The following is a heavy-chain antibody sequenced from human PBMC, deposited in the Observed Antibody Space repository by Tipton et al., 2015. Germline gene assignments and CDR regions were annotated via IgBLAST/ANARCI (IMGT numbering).Heavy chain of an antibody. J-gene: IGHJ5*02. CDR1: GASLSNYY. CDR2: IYSSGST. V-gene: IGHV4-59*08. Sequence: TLSLTCTVSGASLSNYYWNWVRQPPGKGLEWIGYIYSSGSTNYAPSLESRVTMSIDTSKNQFSLRLTSVTAADTAVYYCARGHSAGSYYSCWFDPWGQGTLVTVSS. CDR3: ARGHSAGSYYSCWFDP. D-gene: IGHD2-15*01.